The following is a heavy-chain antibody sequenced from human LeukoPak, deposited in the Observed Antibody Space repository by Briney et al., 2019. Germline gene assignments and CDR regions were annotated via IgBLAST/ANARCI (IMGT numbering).Heavy chain of an antibody. CDR2: ISAYHGNT. D-gene: IGHD3-10*01. V-gene: IGHV1-18*01. CDR3: ARGFGEAPHYYNYYYMDV. J-gene: IGHJ6*03. CDR1: IYIFSNYG. Sequence: VSVKVSCKASIYIFSNYGVNWVRQAPGQGLEWMGWISAYHGNTNYAQKFQARVTMTTDASTNTAHLEVRGLRFDDTAVYYCARGFGEAPHYYNYYYMDVWGRGTTVIVSS.